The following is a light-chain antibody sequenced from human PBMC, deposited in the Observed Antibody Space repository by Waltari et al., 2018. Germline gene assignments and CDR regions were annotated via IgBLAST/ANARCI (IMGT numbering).Light chain of an antibody. V-gene: IGKV1-5*03. CDR2: KAS. CDR3: QQYNSYPWT. CDR1: QSISSW. Sequence: DIQMTQSPSTLSASVGDRVTITSRASQSISSWLAWYQQKPGKAPKLLIYKASSLESGVPSRFSGSGSGTEFTLTLSSLQPDDFATYYCQQYNSYPWTFGQGTKVEIK. J-gene: IGKJ1*01.